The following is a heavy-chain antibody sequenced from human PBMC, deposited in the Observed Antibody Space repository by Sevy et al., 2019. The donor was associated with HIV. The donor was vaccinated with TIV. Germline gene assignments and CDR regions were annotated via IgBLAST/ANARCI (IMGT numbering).Heavy chain of an antibody. CDR2: ISSNGGST. CDR3: VKDLGYCSGGSGPPVALFDY. CDR1: GFTFSSYA. J-gene: IGHJ4*02. V-gene: IGHV3-64*05. Sequence: GGSLRLSCSASGFTFSSYAMHWVRQAPGKGLEYVSAISSNGGSTYYADSVKGRFTISRDNSKNTLYVQMSSLRAEDTAVYYCVKDLGYCSGGSGPPVALFDYWGQGTLVTVSS. D-gene: IGHD2-15*01.